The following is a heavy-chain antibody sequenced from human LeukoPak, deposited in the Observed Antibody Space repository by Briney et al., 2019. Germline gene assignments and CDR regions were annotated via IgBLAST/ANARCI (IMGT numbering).Heavy chain of an antibody. V-gene: IGHV4-59*01. J-gene: IGHJ3*02. CDR2: IYYSGST. CDR3: ARGSSWYDAFDI. D-gene: IGHD6-13*01. CDR1: GGSISSYY. Sequence: TSETLSLTCTVSGGSISSYYWSWIRQPPGKGLEWIGYIYYSGSTNYNPSLKSRVTISVDTSKNQFSLKLSSVTAADTAVYYCARGSSWYDAFDIWGQGTMVTVSS.